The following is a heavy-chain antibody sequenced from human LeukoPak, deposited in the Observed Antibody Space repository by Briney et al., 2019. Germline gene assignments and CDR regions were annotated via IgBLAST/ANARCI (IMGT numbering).Heavy chain of an antibody. V-gene: IGHV4-30-4*08. CDR3: ARDVYDSSGGAFDI. CDR1: GGSISSGDYY. D-gene: IGHD3-22*01. CDR2: IYYSGIT. Sequence: SETLSLTCTVSGGSISSGDYYWSWIRQPPGKGLEWIGYIYYSGITYYNTSLKSRVTISVDTSKNQFSLKLSSVTAADTAVYYCARDVYDSSGGAFDIWGQGTMVTVSS. J-gene: IGHJ3*02.